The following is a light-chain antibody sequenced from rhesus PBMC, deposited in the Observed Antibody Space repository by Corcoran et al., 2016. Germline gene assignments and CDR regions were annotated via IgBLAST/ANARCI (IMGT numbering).Light chain of an antibody. J-gene: IGKJ3*01. Sequence: DIQMTQSPSSLSASVGDRVTITCRSSEIVHNYLHWYQQKPGKAPRLLNYRSSILQIGVPSRFSCSGSGTDFTLTVTSLQPEDFAVSYCQHSYGSPFTFGPGTKLDI. CDR2: RSS. V-gene: IGKV1-74*01. CDR1: EIVHNY. CDR3: QHSYGSPFT.